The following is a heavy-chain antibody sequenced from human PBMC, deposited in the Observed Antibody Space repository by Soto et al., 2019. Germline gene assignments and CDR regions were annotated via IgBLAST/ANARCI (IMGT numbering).Heavy chain of an antibody. CDR3: TSDERAYFSGDTCEHYFDY. J-gene: IGHJ4*02. CDR1: GYTFTTYG. CDR2: ISGYNGNT. Sequence: QVQLVQSGAEVKKPGASVKVSCKTSGYTFTTYGVSWVRQAPGLGLEWMGWISGYNGNTNSAPKFQGRVSMTTDTSTRTAYLELRSLRSDDTAVYYCTSDERAYFSGDTCEHYFDYWGQGTRVTVSS. V-gene: IGHV1-18*01. D-gene: IGHD2-15*01.